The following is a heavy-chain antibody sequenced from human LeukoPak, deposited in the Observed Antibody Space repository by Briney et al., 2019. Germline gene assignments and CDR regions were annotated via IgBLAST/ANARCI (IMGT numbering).Heavy chain of an antibody. J-gene: IGHJ4*02. CDR2: IYHSGST. CDR3: ASLTYYYDSSGYPSSGAFDY. V-gene: IGHV4-4*02. D-gene: IGHD3-22*01. CDR1: GGSISSSNW. Sequence: PSGTLSLTCAVSGGSISSSNWWSWVRQPPGKGLEWIGYIYHSGSTYYNPSLKSRVTISVDRSKNQFSLKLSSVTAADTAVYYCASLTYYYDSSGYPSSGAFDYWGQGTLVTVSS.